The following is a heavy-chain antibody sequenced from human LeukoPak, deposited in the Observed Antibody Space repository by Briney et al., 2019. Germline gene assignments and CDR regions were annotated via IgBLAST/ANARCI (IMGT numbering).Heavy chain of an antibody. CDR3: ARDYRRYYGDSDYLTLGFDY. V-gene: IGHV4-38-2*02. J-gene: IGHJ4*01. D-gene: IGHD3-22*01. CDR2: VYHSGAT. CDR1: NYSISDGYY. Sequence: SSETLSLICSVSNYSISDGYYWGWIRQPPGKGLEWIGGVYHSGATYYTPSLKSRVTISIDPFKNQFSLEVTSVTAADTAVYYCARDYRRYYGDSDYLTLGFDYWGHGTLVTVSS.